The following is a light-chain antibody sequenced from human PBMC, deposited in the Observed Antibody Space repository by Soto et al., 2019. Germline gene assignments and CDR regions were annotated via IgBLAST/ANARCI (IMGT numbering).Light chain of an antibody. V-gene: IGKV3-20*01. CDR2: GAS. Sequence: EIVLTQSPGTLSLSPGERATLSCRASQSVRSSYLAWYQQKPGQGPRLLIYGASSRATGIPDRFSGSGSGTDFTLSISRLHPEDVAVYYCQQYGTSPLTLGGGSWFTFGGGTRLEIK. CDR1: QSVRSSY. J-gene: IGKJ5*01. CDR3: QQYGTSPLTLGGGSWFT.